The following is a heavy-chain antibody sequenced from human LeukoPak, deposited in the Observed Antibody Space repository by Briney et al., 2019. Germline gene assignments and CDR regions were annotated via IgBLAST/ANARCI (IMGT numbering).Heavy chain of an antibody. J-gene: IGHJ3*02. CDR3: ARDVKLYYYDSSGYYNDAFDI. CDR1: GYTFTGYY. CDR2: INPNSGGT. V-gene: IGHV1-2*06. D-gene: IGHD3-22*01. Sequence: ASVKVSCKASGYTFTGYYMHWVRQAPGQGLEWMGRINPNSGGTNYAQKFQGRVTMTTDTSISTAYMELSRLRSDDTAVYYCARDVKLYYYDSSGYYNDAFDIWGQRTMVTVSS.